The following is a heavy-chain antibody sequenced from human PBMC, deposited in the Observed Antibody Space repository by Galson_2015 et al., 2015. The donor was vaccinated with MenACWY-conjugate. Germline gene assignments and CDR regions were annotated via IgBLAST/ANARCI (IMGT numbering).Heavy chain of an antibody. Sequence: QSGAEVKKPGESLKISCKASGYIFTTYWIAWVRQMPGKGLEWMGLISPGDSNTRYSPSFQGQVTISADKSISTAYLQWSSLKASDTAMHYCARHPPGGRGMDVWGQGTTVTVSS. CDR1: GYIFTTYW. CDR2: ISPGDSNT. V-gene: IGHV5-51*01. CDR3: ARHPPGGRGMDV. D-gene: IGHD1-26*01. J-gene: IGHJ6*02.